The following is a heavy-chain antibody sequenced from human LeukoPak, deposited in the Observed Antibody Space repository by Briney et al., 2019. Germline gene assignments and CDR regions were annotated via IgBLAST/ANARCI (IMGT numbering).Heavy chain of an antibody. V-gene: IGHV3-15*01. D-gene: IGHD2-8*01. CDR3: TAGVGHSDFDY. J-gene: IGHJ4*02. CDR2: VKSKSNGGTT. Sequence: GGSLRLSCAASGFTFSNAWMSWVRQAPGKGLEWVGRVKSKSNGGTTGYAAPVKGRFTISRDDSKNAYLQMNSLKSEDTAVYFCTAGVGHSDFDYWGQGTLVTVSS. CDR1: GFTFSNAW.